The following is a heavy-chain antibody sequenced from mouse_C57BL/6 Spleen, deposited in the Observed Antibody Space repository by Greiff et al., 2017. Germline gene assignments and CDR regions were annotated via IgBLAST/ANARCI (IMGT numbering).Heavy chain of an antibody. J-gene: IGHJ4*01. D-gene: IGHD2-4*01. CDR2: INPRSGYT. CDR1: GYTFTSYW. CDR3: AIVYYDYDGDYYAMDY. V-gene: IGHV1-7*01. Sequence: VQLQQPGAELVKPGASVKLSCKASGYTFTSYWMHWVKQRPGQGLEWIGYINPRSGYTKYNQKFKDKATLTADKSSSTAYMQLSSLTSEDSAVYYGAIVYYDYDGDYYAMDYWGQGTSVTVSS.